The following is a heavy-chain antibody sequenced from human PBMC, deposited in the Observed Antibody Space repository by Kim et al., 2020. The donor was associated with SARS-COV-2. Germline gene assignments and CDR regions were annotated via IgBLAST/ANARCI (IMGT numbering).Heavy chain of an antibody. CDR3: ARVGDYDFWSGLSAYYYYGMDV. CDR1: GFTFSSYG. Sequence: GGSLRLSCAASGFTFSSYGMHWVRQAPGKGLEWVAVIWYDGSNKYYADSVKGRFTISRDNSKNTLYLQMNSLRAEDTAVYYCARVGDYDFWSGLSAYYYYGMDVWGQGTTVTVSS. J-gene: IGHJ6*02. CDR2: IWYDGSNK. V-gene: IGHV3-33*01. D-gene: IGHD3-3*01.